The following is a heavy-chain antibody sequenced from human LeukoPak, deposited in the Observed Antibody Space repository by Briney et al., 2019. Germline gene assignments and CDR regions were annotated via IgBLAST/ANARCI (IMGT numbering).Heavy chain of an antibody. J-gene: IGHJ4*02. CDR3: ARMAVAGTGGDY. V-gene: IGHV4-59*01. CDR1: GGSISSYY. CDR2: IYYSGST. D-gene: IGHD6-19*01. Sequence: SGTLSLTCTVSGGSISSYYWSWIRQPPGKGLEWIGYIYYSGSTNYNPSLQSRVTISVDTSKNQFSLKLSSVTAADTAVYYCARMAVAGTGGDYWGQGTLVTVSS.